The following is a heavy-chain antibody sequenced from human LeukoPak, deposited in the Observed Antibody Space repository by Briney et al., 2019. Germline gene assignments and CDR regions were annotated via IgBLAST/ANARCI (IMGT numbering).Heavy chain of an antibody. CDR3: AKDRYYYDSLRYFQH. J-gene: IGHJ1*01. CDR2: ISYDGSNK. Sequence: GGTLRLSCAASGFTFSSYGMHWVRQAPGKGLEWVAVISYDGSNKYYADSVKGRFTISRDNSKNTLYLQMNSLRAEDTAVYYCAKDRYYYDSLRYFQHWGQGTLVTVSS. V-gene: IGHV3-30*18. CDR1: GFTFSSYG. D-gene: IGHD3-22*01.